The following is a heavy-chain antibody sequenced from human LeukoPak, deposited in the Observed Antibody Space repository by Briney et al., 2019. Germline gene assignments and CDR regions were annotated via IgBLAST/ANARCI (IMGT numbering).Heavy chain of an antibody. Sequence: SETLSLTCTVSGGSISSYYWSWIRQPPGKGLEWIGEIYHSGSTYYNPSLKSRVTISVDTSKNQYSLKLSSVTAADTAVYYCARMAEASIPWSRVRGRAGPVHPWGQGTLVTVSS. CDR2: IYHSGST. CDR1: GGSISSYY. D-gene: IGHD5-12*01. V-gene: IGHV4-59*08. J-gene: IGHJ5*02. CDR3: ARMAEASIPWSRVRGRAGPVHP.